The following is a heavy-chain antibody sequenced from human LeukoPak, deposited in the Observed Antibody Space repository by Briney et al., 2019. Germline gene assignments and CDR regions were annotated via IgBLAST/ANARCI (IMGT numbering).Heavy chain of an antibody. CDR1: GFTFDDYV. CDR3: AKDRGYDFWSGYLDY. J-gene: IGHJ4*02. CDR2: ISWNSGSI. Sequence: GRSLRLSCAASGFTFDDYVMHWVRQAPGKGLEWISVISWNSGSIGYADSVKGRFTISRDNAKNSLYLQMNSLRAEDMALYYCAKDRGYDFWSGYLDYWGQGTLVTVS. D-gene: IGHD3-3*01. V-gene: IGHV3-9*03.